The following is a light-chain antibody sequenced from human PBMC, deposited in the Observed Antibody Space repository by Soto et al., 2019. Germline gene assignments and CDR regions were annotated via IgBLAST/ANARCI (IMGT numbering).Light chain of an antibody. J-gene: IGKJ1*01. CDR3: QHYNSYSEA. Sequence: DIQMTQSASTLSGSVWERVTGTFRASQTISSWLAWYQQKPGKAPKLLIYKASTLKSGVPSRFSGSGSGTEFTLTISSLQPDDFATYYCQHYNSYSEAFGQGTKVDIK. CDR1: QTISSW. CDR2: KAS. V-gene: IGKV1-5*03.